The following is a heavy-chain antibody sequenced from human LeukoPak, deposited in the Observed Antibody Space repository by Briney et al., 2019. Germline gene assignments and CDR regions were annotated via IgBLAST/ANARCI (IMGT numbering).Heavy chain of an antibody. CDR2: IYYSGST. V-gene: IGHV4-39*01. D-gene: IGHD6-13*01. Sequence: SETLSLTCTVSGGSISSSSYYWGWIRQPPGRGLEWIGSIYYSGSTYYNPSLKSRVTISVDTSKNQFSLKLGSVTAADTAVYYCARHSTAAGRPSNWFDPWGQETLVTVSS. CDR1: GGSISSSSYY. CDR3: ARHSTAAGRPSNWFDP. J-gene: IGHJ5*02.